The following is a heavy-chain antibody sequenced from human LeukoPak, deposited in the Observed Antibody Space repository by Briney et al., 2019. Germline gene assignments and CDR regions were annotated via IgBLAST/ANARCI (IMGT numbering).Heavy chain of an antibody. CDR2: IYHSGTT. CDR3: GRIRSSSWSHFVY. V-gene: IGHV4-38-2*01. D-gene: IGHD6-13*01. Sequence: SETLSLTCAVSGSAISSGYYWGWIRQPPGKGLQWIGNIYHSGTTYYNPSLKSRLTISVDTSKNQFSLKLTSVTAAATAGYSSGRIRSSSWSHFVYWGQGALVTVSS. J-gene: IGHJ4*02. CDR1: GSAISSGYY.